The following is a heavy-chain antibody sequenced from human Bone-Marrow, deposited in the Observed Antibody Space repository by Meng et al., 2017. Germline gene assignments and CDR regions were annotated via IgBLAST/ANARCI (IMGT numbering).Heavy chain of an antibody. CDR3: ARAGLPPLYCSSTICYRYGMDV. Sequence: ASVKVSCKASGYTFTSYAMNWVRQAPGQGLEWMGWINTNAGNPTYAQDFTGRFVFSLDTSVSTAYLQISSLTSEYTAVYYCARAGLPPLYCSSTICYRYGMDVWGQGTTVTVSS. CDR1: GYTFTSYA. V-gene: IGHV7-4-1*02. J-gene: IGHJ6*02. D-gene: IGHD2-2*01. CDR2: INTNAGNP.